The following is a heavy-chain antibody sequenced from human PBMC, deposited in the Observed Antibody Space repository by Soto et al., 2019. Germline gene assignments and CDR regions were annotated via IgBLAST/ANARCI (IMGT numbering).Heavy chain of an antibody. J-gene: IGHJ4*02. V-gene: IGHV3-21*01. CDR3: AADAIVVLASNGFDY. CDR1: GFTFSSYS. CDR2: ISSSSSYI. Sequence: PGGSLRLSCAASGFTFSSYSMNWVRQAPGKGLEWVSSISSSSSYIYYADSVKGRFTISRDNAKNSLYLQMNSLRAEDTAVYYCAADAIVVLASNGFDYWGQGTLVTVSS. D-gene: IGHD2-15*01.